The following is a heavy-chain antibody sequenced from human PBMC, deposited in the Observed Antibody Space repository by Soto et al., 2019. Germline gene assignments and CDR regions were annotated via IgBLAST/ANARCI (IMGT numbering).Heavy chain of an antibody. CDR3: ARDVRVYGDYGTNWFDS. J-gene: IGHJ5*01. D-gene: IGHD4-17*01. Sequence: TGGSLRLSCATSGFTFTTYWMTWVRQAPGKGLEWVAYIKQDGSEKYYVDSVKGRFTISRDNARNSLFLQMSSLRAEDTAVYYCARDVRVYGDYGTNWFDSWGQGTLVTVSS. CDR2: IKQDGSEK. V-gene: IGHV3-7*03. CDR1: GFTFTTYW.